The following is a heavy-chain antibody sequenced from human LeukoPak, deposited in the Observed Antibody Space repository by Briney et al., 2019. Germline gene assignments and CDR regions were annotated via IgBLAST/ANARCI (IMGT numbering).Heavy chain of an antibody. CDR2: ISSSSSYI. CDR3: ARDTRSTIFGVVIPPYYFDY. J-gene: IGHJ4*02. CDR1: GFTFSSYS. D-gene: IGHD3-3*01. V-gene: IGHV3-21*01. Sequence: PGGSLRLSCAASGFTFSSYSMNWDRQAPGKGLEWVSSISSSSSYIYYADSVKGRFTISRDNAKNSLYLQMNSLRAEDTAVYYCARDTRSTIFGVVIPPYYFDYWGQGTLVTVSS.